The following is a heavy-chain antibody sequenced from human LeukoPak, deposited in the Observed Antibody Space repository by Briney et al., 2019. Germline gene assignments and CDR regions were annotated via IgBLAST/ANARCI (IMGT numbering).Heavy chain of an antibody. V-gene: IGHV4-4*07. CDR2: IYISGTS. Sequence: SQTLSLTCTVSGGSISDYYWSWVRKPAGKALEWGGRIYISGTSNYKPSLKSRLTMSVDTSKNQFSLRVTSVTAADTAIYECARGRRRGYYSMYVSGKGTTVSPSS. CDR1: GGSISDYY. J-gene: IGHJ6*03. CDR3: ARGRRRGYYSMYV. D-gene: IGHD3-10*01.